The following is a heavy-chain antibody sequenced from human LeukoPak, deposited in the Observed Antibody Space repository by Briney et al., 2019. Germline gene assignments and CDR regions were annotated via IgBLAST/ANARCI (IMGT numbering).Heavy chain of an antibody. CDR2: ISGSGGST. D-gene: IGHD6-13*01. CDR1: GLTFSSYA. CDR3: AKWDRSSWFPDY. Sequence: GGSLRLSCAASGLTFSSYAMGWVRQAPGKGLEGVSAISGSGGSTYYADSVKGRFTISRDNSQNTLYLQMNSLRAEDKAVYYCAKWDRSSWFPDYWGQGTLVTVSS. V-gene: IGHV3-23*01. J-gene: IGHJ4*02.